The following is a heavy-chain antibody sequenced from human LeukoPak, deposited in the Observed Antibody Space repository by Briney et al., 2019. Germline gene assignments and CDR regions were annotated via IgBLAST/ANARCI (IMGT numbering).Heavy chain of an antibody. CDR2: IFPGDSDT. V-gene: IGHV5-51*01. CDR3: ARQLQRGYSYSDY. CDR1: GYTFTNNW. D-gene: IGHD5-18*01. Sequence: GESLKISCKGSGYTFTNNWIGWVRQMPGKGLEWMGIIFPGDSDTRYSPSFQGQVTISADKSISTAYLQWNSLKASDTAMYYCARQLQRGYSYSDYWGRGTLVTVSS. J-gene: IGHJ4*02.